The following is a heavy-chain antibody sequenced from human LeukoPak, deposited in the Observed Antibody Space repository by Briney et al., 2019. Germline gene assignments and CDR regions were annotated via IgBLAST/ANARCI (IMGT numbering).Heavy chain of an antibody. CDR2: VIPIFGTA. V-gene: IGHV1-69*13. J-gene: IGHJ6*03. CDR3: ARDYDFWSGYSSQYYYYYMDV. D-gene: IGHD3-3*01. Sequence: VKVSCKASGGTFSSYAVSWVRQAPGQGLEWMGGVIPIFGTANYAQKFQGRVTITADESTSTAYMELSSLRSEDTAVYYCARDYDFWSGYSSQYYYYYMDVWGKGTTVTVSS. CDR1: GGTFSSYA.